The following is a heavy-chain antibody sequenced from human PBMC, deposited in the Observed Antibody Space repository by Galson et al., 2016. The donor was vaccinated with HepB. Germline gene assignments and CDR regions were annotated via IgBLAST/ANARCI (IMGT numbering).Heavy chain of an antibody. CDR1: GFTFSTYA. Sequence: SLRLSCAASGFTFSTYAMSWVRQAPGKGLEWVSTIRGSGGSTYYTDSVRGRFTISRDNSNNTLYLQMSSLRPEDTALYYCAKVPGFNPIRFDPWGQGTLVTVSS. J-gene: IGHJ5*02. D-gene: IGHD5-24*01. CDR2: IRGSGGST. V-gene: IGHV3-23*01. CDR3: AKVPGFNPIRFDP.